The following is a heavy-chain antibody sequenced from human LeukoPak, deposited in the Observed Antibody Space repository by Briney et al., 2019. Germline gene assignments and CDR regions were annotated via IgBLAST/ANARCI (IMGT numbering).Heavy chain of an antibody. CDR1: GLTFSSSW. V-gene: IGHV3-7*01. J-gene: IGHJ4*02. D-gene: IGHD5-18*01. CDR2: INPDGNKK. Sequence: GGSLRLSCAVSGLTFSSSWMDWVRQAPGKGPEWVASINPDGNKKYSADSVKGRFTISRDNAENSLYLQMNSLRVEDTAFYYCARDLAYSRLDYWGQGMLVTVSS. CDR3: ARDLAYSRLDY.